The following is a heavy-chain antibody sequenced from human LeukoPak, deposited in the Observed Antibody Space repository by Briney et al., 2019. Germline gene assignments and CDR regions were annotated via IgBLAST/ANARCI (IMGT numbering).Heavy chain of an antibody. D-gene: IGHD2-21*01. CDR1: GASITCGDYF. V-gene: IGHV4-30-4*01. CDR3: ARDSYMVVAPGSWFDP. J-gene: IGHJ5*02. Sequence: SQTLSLTCTVSGASITCGDYFWSWIRQPPGKGLEWIGYIHYSGATYSNPSLKSRVTISVDTSKNQCSLKLSSVTAADTAVYYCARDSYMVVAPGSWFDPWGQGTLVTVSS. CDR2: IHYSGAT.